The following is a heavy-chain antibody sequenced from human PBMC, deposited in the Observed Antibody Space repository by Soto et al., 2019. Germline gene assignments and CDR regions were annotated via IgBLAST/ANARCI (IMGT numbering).Heavy chain of an antibody. J-gene: IGHJ5*02. CDR2: IYYSGST. CDR3: ARVAYYYDSNWFDP. V-gene: IGHV4-59*01. D-gene: IGHD3-22*01. Sequence: PSETLSLTCTVSGGSISSYYGSWIRQPPGKGLEWIGYIYYSGSTNYNPSLKSRVTISVDTSKNQFSLKLSSVTAADTAVYYCARVAYYYDSNWFDPWGQGTLVTVSS. CDR1: GGSISSYY.